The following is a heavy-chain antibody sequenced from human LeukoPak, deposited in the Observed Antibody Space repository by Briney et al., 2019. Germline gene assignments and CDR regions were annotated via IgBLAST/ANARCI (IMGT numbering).Heavy chain of an antibody. Sequence: PGGSLRLFYSASGSSVSDYWMTWVRQAPGEGLEWVANIKQDGSEKTYVDSVKGRFTTSRDNAKNSLYLQMNSLRVADTAMYYCVRDGGTDWYDPWGQGTLVTVFS. CDR3: VRDGGTDWYDP. D-gene: IGHD3-16*01. V-gene: IGHV3-7*01. CDR1: GSSVSDYW. CDR2: IKQDGSEK. J-gene: IGHJ5*02.